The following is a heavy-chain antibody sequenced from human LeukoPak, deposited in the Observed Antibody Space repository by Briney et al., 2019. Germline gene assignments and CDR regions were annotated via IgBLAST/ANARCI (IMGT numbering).Heavy chain of an antibody. Sequence: GSLRLSCAASGFTFSSHGMSWVRQAPGKGLEWIGSIYYSGSTYYNPSLKSRVTISVDTSKNQFSLKLSSVTAADTAVYYCATSRSSGFLDAFDIWGQGTMVTVSS. D-gene: IGHD1-26*01. CDR1: GFTFSSHGM. J-gene: IGHJ3*02. V-gene: IGHV4-39*07. CDR2: IYYSGST. CDR3: ATSRSSGFLDAFDI.